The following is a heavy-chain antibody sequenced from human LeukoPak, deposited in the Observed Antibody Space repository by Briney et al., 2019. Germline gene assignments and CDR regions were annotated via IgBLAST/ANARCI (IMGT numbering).Heavy chain of an antibody. V-gene: IGHV4-39*01. Sequence: PSETLSLTCTVSGGSISSSTYYWGWIRQPPGKGLEWIGSIYYSGSTYYNPSLKSRATISVDTSRNQFSLKLTSVTAADTAVYYCARLAWLRAFDYWGQGTLVTVSS. CDR1: GGSISSSTYY. CDR2: IYYSGST. J-gene: IGHJ4*02. D-gene: IGHD5-12*01. CDR3: ARLAWLRAFDY.